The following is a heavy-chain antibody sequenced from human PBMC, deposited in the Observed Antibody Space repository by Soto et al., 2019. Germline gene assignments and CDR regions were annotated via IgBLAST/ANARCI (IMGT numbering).Heavy chain of an antibody. D-gene: IGHD6-13*01. CDR2: IWYDGSNK. CDR1: GFTFSSYG. J-gene: IGHJ6*02. CDR3: ARSLAYSSSWYYYYGMDV. V-gene: IGHV3-33*01. Sequence: GGSLRLSCAAPGFTFSSYGMHWVRQAPGKGLEWVAVIWYDGSNKYYADSVKGRFTISRDNSKNTLYLQMNSLRAEDTAVYYFARSLAYSSSWYYYYGMDVWGQGTTVTVSS.